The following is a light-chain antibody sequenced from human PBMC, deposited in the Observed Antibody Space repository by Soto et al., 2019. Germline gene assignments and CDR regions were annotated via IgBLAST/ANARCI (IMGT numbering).Light chain of an antibody. CDR3: QHFGSSSWT. J-gene: IGKJ1*01. Sequence: EIVLAQSPGTLSLSPGERATLSCRASQSVSSSYLTWYQQKSGQAPRLLIYSASSRATGIPDRFSGSGSGTDFTLTISRLEPEDFAVYYCQHFGSSSWTFGQGTKVEIK. V-gene: IGKV3-20*01. CDR2: SAS. CDR1: QSVSSSY.